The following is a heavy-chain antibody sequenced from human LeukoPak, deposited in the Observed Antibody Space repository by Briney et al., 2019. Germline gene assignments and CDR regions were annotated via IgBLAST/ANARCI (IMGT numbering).Heavy chain of an antibody. CDR2: IYYSGST. J-gene: IGHJ5*02. CDR1: GGSISSSSYY. V-gene: IGHV4-39*01. CDR3: ARLEEDIVVVPAAMAGNWFDP. Sequence: SETLSLTCTVSGGSISSSSYYWGWIRQPPGKGLEWIGSIYYSGSTYYNLSLKSRVTISVDTSKNQFSLKLSSVTAADTAVYYCARLEEDIVVVPAAMAGNWFDPWGQGTLVTVSS. D-gene: IGHD2-2*01.